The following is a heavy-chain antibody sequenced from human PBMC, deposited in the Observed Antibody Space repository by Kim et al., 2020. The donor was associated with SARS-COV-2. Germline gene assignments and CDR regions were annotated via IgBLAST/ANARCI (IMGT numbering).Heavy chain of an antibody. V-gene: IGHV3-30*02. Sequence: GGSLRLSCAASGFTFSHYGIHWVRHAPGKGLEWVAVIRYDGSNKHYADSVKGRFTISRDNSKNTLYLQMNSLRAEDTAVYYCAKDVNWNVGDAFDIWGRGTMVTVSS. CDR2: IRYDGSNK. CDR3: AKDVNWNVGDAFDI. J-gene: IGHJ3*02. CDR1: GFTFSHYG. D-gene: IGHD1-20*01.